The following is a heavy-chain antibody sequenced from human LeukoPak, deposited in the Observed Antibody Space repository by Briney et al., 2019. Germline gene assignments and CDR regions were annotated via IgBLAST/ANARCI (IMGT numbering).Heavy chain of an antibody. CDR1: GGSFSGYY. Sequence: SETLSLTCAVYGGSFSGYYWSWIRQPPGKGLEWIGEINHSGSTNYNPSLKSRVTMSVDTSKNQFSLKLSSVTAADTAVYYCARDKITMVRGVIVFGAFDIWGQGTMVTVSS. J-gene: IGHJ3*02. CDR2: INHSGST. CDR3: ARDKITMVRGVIVFGAFDI. V-gene: IGHV4-34*01. D-gene: IGHD3-10*01.